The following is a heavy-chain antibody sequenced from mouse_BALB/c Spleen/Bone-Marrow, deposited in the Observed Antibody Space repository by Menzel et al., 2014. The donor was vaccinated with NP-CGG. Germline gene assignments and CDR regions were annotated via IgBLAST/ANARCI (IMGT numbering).Heavy chain of an antibody. V-gene: IGHV2-9-2*01. CDR1: GFSLTSYD. J-gene: IGHJ2*01. CDR2: IWTGGGT. D-gene: IGHD3-2*02. Sequence: ESGPGLVAPSQSLSITCTVSGFSLTSYDISWIRQPPGKGLEWLGVIWTGGGTNYNSAFMSRLSISKDNSKSQVFLKINSLQTDDTAIYYCVRDRRLGLDYWGQGTTLTVSS. CDR3: VRDRRLGLDY.